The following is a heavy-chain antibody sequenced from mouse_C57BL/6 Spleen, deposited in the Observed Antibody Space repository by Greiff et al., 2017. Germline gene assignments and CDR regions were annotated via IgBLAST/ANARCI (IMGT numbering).Heavy chain of an antibody. CDR2: IDPETGGT. Sequence: VQLQQSGAELVRPGASVTLSCKASGYTFTDYEMHWVKQTPVHGLDWIGAIDPETGGTAYNQKFKGKAILTADKSSSTAYMELRSLTSEDSAVYYCTRDYSNYPYYFDYWGQGTTLTVSS. D-gene: IGHD2-5*01. CDR1: GYTFTDYE. V-gene: IGHV1-15*01. CDR3: TRDYSNYPYYFDY. J-gene: IGHJ2*01.